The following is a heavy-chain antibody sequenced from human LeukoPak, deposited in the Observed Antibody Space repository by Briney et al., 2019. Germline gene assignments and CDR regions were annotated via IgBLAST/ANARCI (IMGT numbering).Heavy chain of an antibody. V-gene: IGHV1-24*01. CDR3: ATDRYFDWPPGY. CDR1: GYTLTELS. CDR2: FDPEDGET. Sequence: ASVKVSCKVSGYTLTELSMHWVRQAPGKGLEWMGGFDPEDGETIYAQKFQGGVTMTEDTSTDTAYMELSSLRSEDTAVYYCATDRYFDWPPGYWGQGTLVTVSS. D-gene: IGHD3-9*01. J-gene: IGHJ4*02.